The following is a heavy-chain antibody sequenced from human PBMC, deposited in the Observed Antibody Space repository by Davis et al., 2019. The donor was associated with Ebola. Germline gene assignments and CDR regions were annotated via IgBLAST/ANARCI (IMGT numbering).Heavy chain of an antibody. CDR1: GFTFSSYG. J-gene: IGHJ6*02. Sequence: GESLKISCAASGFTFSSYGMHWVRQAPGKGLEWVAVIWYDGSNKYYADSVKGRFTISRDNSQNTLYLQMNSLRAEDTAVYYCAGGYSYAPAYYYYGMDVWGQGTTVTVSS. D-gene: IGHD5-18*01. CDR2: IWYDGSNK. V-gene: IGHV3-33*08. CDR3: AGGYSYAPAYYYYGMDV.